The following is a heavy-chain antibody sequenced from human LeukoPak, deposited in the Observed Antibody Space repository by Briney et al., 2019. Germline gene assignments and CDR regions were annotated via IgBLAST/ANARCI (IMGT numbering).Heavy chain of an antibody. D-gene: IGHD6-13*01. CDR3: ARGRYSSSWYPY. Sequence: PSEILSLTCAVYGGSFSGYYWSWIRQPPGKGLEWIGEINHSGSTNYNPSLKSRVTISVDTSKNQFSLKLSSVTAADTAVYYCARGRYSSSWYPYWGQGTLVTVSS. CDR1: GGSFSGYY. J-gene: IGHJ4*02. CDR2: INHSGST. V-gene: IGHV4-34*01.